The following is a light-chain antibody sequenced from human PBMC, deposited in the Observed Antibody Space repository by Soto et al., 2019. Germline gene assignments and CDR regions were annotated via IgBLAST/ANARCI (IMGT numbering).Light chain of an antibody. Sequence: EIVLTQSPATLSLSPGERATLSCRASQSVSSYLAWYQQKLGQPPRLLIYDASNRATGIPARFSGSGSGTDFTLTISSLEPEDFAIYYCQRRDTFGQGTKLEIK. J-gene: IGKJ2*01. CDR1: QSVSSY. CDR2: DAS. CDR3: QRRDT. V-gene: IGKV3-11*01.